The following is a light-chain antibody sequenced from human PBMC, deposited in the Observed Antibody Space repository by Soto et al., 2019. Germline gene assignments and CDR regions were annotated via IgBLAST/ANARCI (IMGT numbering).Light chain of an antibody. CDR1: SSNIGAGYD. CDR3: KYYDSSLSGYV. V-gene: IGLV1-40*01. J-gene: IGLJ1*01. CDR2: GNS. Sequence: QSVLTQPPSVSGAPGQRVTISCTGSSSNIGAGYDVHWYQQLPGTAPKLLIYGNSNRPSGVPDRFSGSKSGTSASLAITGLQAEEEANYYCKYYDSSLSGYVFGTGTKVTVL.